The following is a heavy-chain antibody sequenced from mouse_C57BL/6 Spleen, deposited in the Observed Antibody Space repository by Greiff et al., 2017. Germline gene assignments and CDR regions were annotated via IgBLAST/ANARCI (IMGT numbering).Heavy chain of an antibody. D-gene: IGHD3-2*02. CDR1: GYTFTSYW. Sequence: QVQLQQPGAELVKPGASVKLSCKASGYTFTSYWMHWVKQRPGQGLEWIGMIHPNSGSTNYNEKFKSKATLTVDKSSSTAYMQLSSLTSEDSAVYYCARGGVSGTDAMDYWGQGTSVTVSS. CDR3: ARGGVSGTDAMDY. V-gene: IGHV1-64*01. CDR2: IHPNSGST. J-gene: IGHJ4*01.